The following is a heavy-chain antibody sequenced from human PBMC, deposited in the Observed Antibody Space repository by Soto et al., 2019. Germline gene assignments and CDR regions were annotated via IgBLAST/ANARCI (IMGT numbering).Heavy chain of an antibody. J-gene: IGHJ4*02. CDR2: IIPIFGTA. CDR3: AREPAQCGSHPVFDY. V-gene: IGHV1-69*13. Sequence: GASVKVSCKASGGTFSSYAISWVRQAPGQGLEWMGGIIPIFGTANYAQKFQGRVTITADESTSTAYMELSSLRSEDTAVYYCAREPAQCGSHPVFDYWGQGTLVTVSS. CDR1: GGTFSSYA. D-gene: IGHD1-26*01.